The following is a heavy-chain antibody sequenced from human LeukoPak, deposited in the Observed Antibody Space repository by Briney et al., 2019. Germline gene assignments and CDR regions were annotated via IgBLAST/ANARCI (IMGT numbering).Heavy chain of an antibody. D-gene: IGHD4-17*01. CDR2: IKQDGTEK. J-gene: IGHJ5*02. CDR1: GFTFRNYW. V-gene: IGHV3-7*03. Sequence: SGGSLRLSCAASGFTFRNYWMSWVRQAPGKGLEWVANIKQDGTEKYYVDSVKGRFTISRDNANNSLYLQMNSLRDEDTAVYYCARVLYGDYVGWFDPWGQGTLVTVSS. CDR3: ARVLYGDYVGWFDP.